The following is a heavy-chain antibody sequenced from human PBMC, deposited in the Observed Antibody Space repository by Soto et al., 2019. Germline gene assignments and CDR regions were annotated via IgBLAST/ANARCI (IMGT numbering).Heavy chain of an antibody. CDR3: VRRSHAGRPYFYNAFDF. CDR2: IYPHDSET. J-gene: IGHJ6*02. CDR1: GYMFPDYC. V-gene: IGHV5-51*01. Sequence: GESLQISYKGSGYMFPDYCIGWLRQMPGRGLDWVGIIYPHDSETRYSPPFQGQVTISVDKSISTAYLQCSSLKASDTAIYYCVRRSHAGRPYFYNAFDFWGQGTTVTVSS. D-gene: IGHD3-10*01.